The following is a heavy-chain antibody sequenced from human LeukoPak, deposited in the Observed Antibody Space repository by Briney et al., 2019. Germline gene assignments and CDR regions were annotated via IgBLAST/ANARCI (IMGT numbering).Heavy chain of an antibody. J-gene: IGHJ3*02. V-gene: IGHV3-48*04. D-gene: IGHD6-19*01. Sequence: GGPLRLSCAASGFTFSDYIINWVRQAPGKGLEWISYISSSGGTIYYADSVKGRFTISRDNTDNSLFLQMSSLRAEDTAVYYCARERRQWQPFDIWGQGTMVTVSS. CDR1: GFTFSDYI. CDR3: ARERRQWQPFDI. CDR2: ISSSGGTI.